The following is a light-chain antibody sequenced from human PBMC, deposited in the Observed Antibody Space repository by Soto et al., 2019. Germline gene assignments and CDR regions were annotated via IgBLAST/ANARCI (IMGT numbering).Light chain of an antibody. CDR2: GAS. CDR3: QQYNKWPQT. Sequence: EAVLAQSPATLSVFPGERATLSCRASQSVATNLAWYQQRPGQAPRLLIYGASKRAIGLPARFSGSGSGTEFTLTITSLQSEDFAVYYCQQYNKWPQTFGQGTKV. CDR1: QSVATN. V-gene: IGKV3-15*01. J-gene: IGKJ1*01.